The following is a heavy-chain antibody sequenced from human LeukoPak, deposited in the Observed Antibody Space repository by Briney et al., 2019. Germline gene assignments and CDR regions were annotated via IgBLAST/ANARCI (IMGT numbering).Heavy chain of an antibody. Sequence: GVLRLSCAASGFTFSSYAMSWVRQAPGKGLEWVSAISGSGGSTYYADSVKGRFTISRDNSKNTLYLQMNSLRAEDTAVYYCAKMDYSGYDLAFDYWGQGTLVTVSS. CDR1: GFTFSSYA. CDR3: AKMDYSGYDLAFDY. J-gene: IGHJ4*02. V-gene: IGHV3-23*01. CDR2: ISGSGGST. D-gene: IGHD5-12*01.